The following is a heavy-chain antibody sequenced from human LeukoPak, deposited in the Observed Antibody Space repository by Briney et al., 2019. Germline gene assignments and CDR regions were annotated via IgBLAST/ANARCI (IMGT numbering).Heavy chain of an antibody. CDR1: GYTFSSYA. J-gene: IGHJ6*04. D-gene: IGHD3-10*01. V-gene: IGHV3-23*01. CDR3: SLLLLWFGELYYNGMDV. Sequence: GGSLRLSCAASGYTFSSYAMSWVRQAPGKGLEWVSAISGSGGSTYYADSVKGWFTISRDNSKNTLYLQMNSLRAEDTAVYYCSLLLLWFGELYYNGMDVWGKGTTVTVSS. CDR2: ISGSGGST.